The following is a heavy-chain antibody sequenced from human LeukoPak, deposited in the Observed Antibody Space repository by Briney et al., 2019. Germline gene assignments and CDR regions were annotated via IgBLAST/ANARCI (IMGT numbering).Heavy chain of an antibody. J-gene: IGHJ4*02. Sequence: ASVKVSCKASGYTFTSYGISWVRQAPGQGLEWMGWISAYNGNTNYAQKLQGRVTMTTDTSTSTAYMELRSLRSDDTAVYYCAIARGGSGWYNNFDYWGQGTLVTVSS. CDR2: ISAYNGNT. V-gene: IGHV1-18*01. CDR3: AIARGGSGWYNNFDY. CDR1: GYTFTSYG. D-gene: IGHD6-19*01.